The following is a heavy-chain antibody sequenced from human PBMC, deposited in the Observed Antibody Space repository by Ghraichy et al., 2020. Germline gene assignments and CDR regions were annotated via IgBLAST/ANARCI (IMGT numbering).Heavy chain of an antibody. Sequence: SETLSLTCAVSGGSISSSNWWSWVRQPPGKGLEWIGEIYHSGSTNYNPSLKSRVTISVDKSKNQFSLKLSSVTAADTAVYYCARDVKYYYDSTGTGGMDVWGQGTTVTVSS. CDR1: GGSISSSNW. CDR3: ARDVKYYYDSTGTGGMDV. D-gene: IGHD3-22*01. CDR2: IYHSGST. V-gene: IGHV4-4*02. J-gene: IGHJ6*02.